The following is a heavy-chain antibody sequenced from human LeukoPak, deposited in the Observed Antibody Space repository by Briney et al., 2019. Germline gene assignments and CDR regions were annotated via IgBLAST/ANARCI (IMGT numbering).Heavy chain of an antibody. J-gene: IGHJ4*02. CDR1: GGSISSYY. CDR2: IYYSGST. Sequence: SETLSLTCTVSGGSISSYYWSWIRQPPGKGLEWIGYIYYSGSTNYNPSLKSRVTISVDTSKNQFSLKLSSVTAADTAVYYCARGTPGIAAAGTEDYWGQGTLVTVSS. V-gene: IGHV4-59*08. D-gene: IGHD6-13*01. CDR3: ARGTPGIAAAGTEDY.